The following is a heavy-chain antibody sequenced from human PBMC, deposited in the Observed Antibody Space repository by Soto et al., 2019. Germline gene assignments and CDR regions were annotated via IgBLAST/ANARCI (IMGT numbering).Heavy chain of an antibody. CDR2: IHYSGST. Sequence: QVQLQESGPGLVKPSETLSLTCTVSGDSVNSDSYSWGWIRQPPGKGLEWIGYIHYSGSTNYNPSLKSRVTISVDTSRNQFSLKLSSLTAADTAIFYCVRVVGRMLILDYWGQGTLVTVSS. J-gene: IGHJ4*02. CDR3: VRVVGRMLILDY. V-gene: IGHV4-61*01. CDR1: GDSVNSDSYS. D-gene: IGHD3-10*02.